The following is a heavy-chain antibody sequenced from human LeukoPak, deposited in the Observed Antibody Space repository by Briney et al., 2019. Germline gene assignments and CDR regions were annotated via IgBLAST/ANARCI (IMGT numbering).Heavy chain of an antibody. CDR3: ARPLVGADTLFDY. V-gene: IGHV5-51*01. D-gene: IGHD1-26*01. CDR2: IYPGDSDT. J-gene: IGHJ4*02. CDR1: GYSFTSYW. Sequence: HGGSLKISCKGSGYSFTSYWIGWVRQMPGKGLEWMGIIYPGDSDTRYSPSFQGQVTISADKSISTAYLQWSSLKASDTAMYYCARPLVGADTLFDYWGQGTLVTVSS.